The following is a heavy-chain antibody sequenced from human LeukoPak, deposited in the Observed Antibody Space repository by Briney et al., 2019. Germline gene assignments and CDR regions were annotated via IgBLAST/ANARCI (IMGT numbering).Heavy chain of an antibody. CDR1: GFTFRSYA. V-gene: IGHV3-30*01. D-gene: IGHD5-18*01. J-gene: IGHJ4*02. CDR2: ISNDGTKK. CDR3: AREGADVDTAFDY. Sequence: GGSLRLSCAASGFTFRSYAMHWVRQAPGKGLEWVAFISNDGTKKHYADSVKGRYTISRDNSKDTLFLQMNSLRAEDTAVYYCAREGADVDTAFDYWGQGTQVTVSS.